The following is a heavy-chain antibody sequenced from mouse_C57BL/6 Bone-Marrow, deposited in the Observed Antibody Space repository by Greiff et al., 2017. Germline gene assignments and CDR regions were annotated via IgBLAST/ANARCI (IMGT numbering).Heavy chain of an antibody. V-gene: IGHV1-9*01. Sequence: QVQLQQSGAELMKPGASVKLSCKATGYTFTGYWIEWVKQRPGHGLEWIGEILPGSGSTNYNAKFKGKATFTADTSSTTAYMQLSSLTTEDAAIYYCAHSSGYLWFAYWGQGTLVTVSA. D-gene: IGHD3-2*02. CDR1: GYTFTGYW. CDR2: ILPGSGST. J-gene: IGHJ3*01. CDR3: AHSSGYLWFAY.